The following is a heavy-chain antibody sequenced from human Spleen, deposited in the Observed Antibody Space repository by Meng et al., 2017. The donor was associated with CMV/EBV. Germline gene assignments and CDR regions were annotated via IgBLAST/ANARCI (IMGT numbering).Heavy chain of an antibody. D-gene: IGHD3-9*01. CDR3: ARGPTTYYDILTGPSDY. Sequence: QGQLVQSGAQVKKPGASVKVSCKASGYTFTSYYMHWVRQAPGQGLEWMGIINPSGGSTSYAQKFQGRVTMTRDTSTSTVYMELSSLRSEDTAVYYCARGPTTYYDILTGPSDYWGQGTLVTVSS. J-gene: IGHJ4*02. V-gene: IGHV1-46*01. CDR2: INPSGGST. CDR1: GYTFTSYY.